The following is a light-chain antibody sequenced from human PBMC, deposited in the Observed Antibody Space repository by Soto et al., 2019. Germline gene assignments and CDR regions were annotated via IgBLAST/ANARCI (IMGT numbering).Light chain of an antibody. V-gene: IGKV3-15*01. Sequence: EVGMTQSLATLSVSPGERVTRACSASQSIFTNIAWSQHKPGQAPRLLIYGASTRATGFPARFSGSGSGTEFTLTISSLQSEDFAVYYCQQYNNWPYTFGQGTKLEIK. CDR3: QQYNNWPYT. J-gene: IGKJ2*01. CDR1: QSIFTN. CDR2: GAS.